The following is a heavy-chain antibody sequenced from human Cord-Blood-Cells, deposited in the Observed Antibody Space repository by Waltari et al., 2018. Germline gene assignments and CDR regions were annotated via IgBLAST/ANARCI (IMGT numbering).Heavy chain of an antibody. V-gene: IGHV1-2*02. D-gene: IGHD6-6*01. CDR1: GYTFTGYY. Sequence: QVQLVQSGAEVKKPGASVKVSCKASGYTFTGYYMHWVRQAPGQGLEWMGWINPNSGGTNDAQKFQGRVTMTRDTSISTAYMELSSLRSDDTAVYYCARDIVHTRGSSFDYWGQGTLVTVSS. CDR3: ARDIVHTRGSSFDY. CDR2: INPNSGGT. J-gene: IGHJ4*02.